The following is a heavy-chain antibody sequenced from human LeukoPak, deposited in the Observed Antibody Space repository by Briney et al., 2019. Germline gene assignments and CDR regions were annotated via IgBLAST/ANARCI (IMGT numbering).Heavy chain of an antibody. CDR3: ARGDSSAVLDY. V-gene: IGHV3-48*02. D-gene: IGHD2-2*01. CDR1: GFTFSSYS. Sequence: PGGSLRLSCATSGFTFSSYSMNWVRQAPGKGLEWVSYITSRISRSIYYADSVKGRFTISRDNAKNSLHLQMNSLRDEDTAVYYCARGDSSAVLDYWGQGTLVTVSS. J-gene: IGHJ4*02. CDR2: ITSRISRSI.